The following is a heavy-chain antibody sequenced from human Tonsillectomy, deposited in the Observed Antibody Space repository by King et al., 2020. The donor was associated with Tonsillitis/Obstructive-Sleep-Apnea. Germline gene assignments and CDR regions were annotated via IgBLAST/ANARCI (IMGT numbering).Heavy chain of an antibody. D-gene: IGHD3-10*01. V-gene: IGHV4-34*01. J-gene: IGHJ6*02. CDR3: ARWEGTGSYYDDDYYSGMDG. Sequence: VQLQQWGAGLLKPSETLSLTCAVYGGSFSGYYWSWIRQPPGKGLEWIGEINHSGSTNYNPSLKSRVTISVDTSKNQFSLKLSSVTAADTAVYYCARWEGTGSYYDDDYYSGMDGGGQGPTVTVS. CDR1: GGSFSGYY. CDR2: INHSGST.